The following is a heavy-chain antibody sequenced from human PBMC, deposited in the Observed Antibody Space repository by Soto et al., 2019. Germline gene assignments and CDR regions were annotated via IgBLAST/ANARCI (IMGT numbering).Heavy chain of an antibody. D-gene: IGHD6-19*01. J-gene: IGHJ3*02. Sequence: GASVKVSCKASGYTFTGYYIHWVRQAPGQGLEWMGWINPNSGGTNYAQKFQGWVTMTRDTSISTAYMELSRLRSDDTAVYYCARVTSGWYRTPFSNDAFDIWGQGTMVTVSS. CDR1: GYTFTGYY. CDR3: ARVTSGWYRTPFSNDAFDI. V-gene: IGHV1-2*04. CDR2: INPNSGGT.